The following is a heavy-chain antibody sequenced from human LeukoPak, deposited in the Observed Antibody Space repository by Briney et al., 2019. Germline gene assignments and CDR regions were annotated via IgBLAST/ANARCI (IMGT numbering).Heavy chain of an antibody. CDR3: ATQAAAGTYWFDP. CDR2: IIPIFGTA. V-gene: IGHV1-69*05. J-gene: IGHJ5*02. CDR1: GGTFSSYA. D-gene: IGHD6-13*01. Sequence: SVKVSCKASGGTFSSYAISWVRQAPGQGLEWMGRIIPIFGTANYAQKFQGRVTITTDESTSTAYVELSSLRSEDTAVYYCATQAAAGTYWFDPWGQGTLVTVSS.